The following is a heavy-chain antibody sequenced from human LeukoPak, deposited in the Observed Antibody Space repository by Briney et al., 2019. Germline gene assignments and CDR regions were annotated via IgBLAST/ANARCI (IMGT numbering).Heavy chain of an antibody. V-gene: IGHV3-23*01. CDR1: GFTFRRCA. CDR2: ICGSGST. CDR3: AKDPLVRGRTYDY. Sequence: GGSLRLSCAASGFTFRRCAMTWVRQAPGKGLEWVSAICGSGSTYYADSVKGRFTISRDKSKNTLYMQMNSLRAEDTAVDYCAKDPLVRGRTYDYWGQGTLVTVSS. J-gene: IGHJ4*02. D-gene: IGHD3-10*01.